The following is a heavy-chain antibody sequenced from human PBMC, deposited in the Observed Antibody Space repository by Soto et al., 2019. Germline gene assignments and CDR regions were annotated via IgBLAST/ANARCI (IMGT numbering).Heavy chain of an antibody. D-gene: IGHD3-9*01. Sequence: QVQLVESGGGVVQPGRSLRLSCAASGFTFSSYGMHWVRQAPGKGLEWVAVIWYDGSNKYYADSVKGRFTISRDNSKNTXXXXXXXLXXXXXXXXXXAXXLLVIPTHYGMDVWGQGTTVTVSS. CDR3: AXXLLVIPTHYGMDV. J-gene: IGHJ6*02. CDR1: GFTFSSYG. V-gene: IGHV3-33*01. CDR2: IWYDGSNK.